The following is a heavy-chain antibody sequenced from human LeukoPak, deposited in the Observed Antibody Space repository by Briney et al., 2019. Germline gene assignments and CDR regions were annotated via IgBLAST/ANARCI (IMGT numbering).Heavy chain of an antibody. CDR2: IYYSGST. CDR1: GGSISSSSYY. V-gene: IGHV4-39*01. CDR3: ARARMVGIVGADDLKYYFDY. D-gene: IGHD1-26*01. Sequence: SETLSLTCTVSGGSISSSSYYWGWIRQPPGKGLEWIGSIYYSGSTYYNPSLKSRVTISVDASKNQFSLKLSSVTAADTAVYYCARARMVGIVGADDLKYYFDYWGQGTLVTVSS. J-gene: IGHJ4*02.